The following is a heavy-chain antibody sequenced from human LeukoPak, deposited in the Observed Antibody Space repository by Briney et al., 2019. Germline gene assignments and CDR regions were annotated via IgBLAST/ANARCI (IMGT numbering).Heavy chain of an antibody. CDR3: TRDTGCPGGTCYSFYDY. J-gene: IGHJ4*02. D-gene: IGHD2-15*01. Sequence: GGSLRLSCAASGFTFSNYWMTWVRQAPGKWLEWVANIKQDGTEKYYVDSVKGRFTISRDNAENSLYLQMNSLRAEDTAVYYCTRDTGCPGGTCYSFYDYWGQGTLVTVSS. CDR2: IKQDGTEK. V-gene: IGHV3-7*01. CDR1: GFTFSNYW.